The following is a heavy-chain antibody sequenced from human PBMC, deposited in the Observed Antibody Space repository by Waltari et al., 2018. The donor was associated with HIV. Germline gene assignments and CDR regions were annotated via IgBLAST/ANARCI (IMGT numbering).Heavy chain of an antibody. D-gene: IGHD1-1*01. CDR2: VDPETGDT. V-gene: IGHV1-69-2*01. CDR3: LSDAGI. J-gene: IGHJ4*02. CDR1: GYKFTSYY. Sequence: QSGTQVVKARTALTVACRVSGYKFTSYYLHWVKKTPTKSFEWVGRVDPETGDTLYGDHFQTRVTRSVDSSSKTSFLKISDVTTDDSAVYYCLSDAGIWGQGSQVTV.